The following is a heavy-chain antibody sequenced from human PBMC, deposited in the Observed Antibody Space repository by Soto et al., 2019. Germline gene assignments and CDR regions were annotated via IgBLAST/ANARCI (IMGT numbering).Heavy chain of an antibody. CDR2: MTGSSGNT. CDR1: GSALSTYI. Sequence: EVELLQSGGGLVQPGGSLRLSCAASGSALSTYIMTWVRQAPGKGLEWVSSMTGSSGNTYYADSVRGRFTTSRDNSRTTLYLQMDSLRDEDTALYYCVRDRGYTGYDLEYWGQGTLVTVSS. D-gene: IGHD5-12*01. CDR3: VRDRGYTGYDLEY. V-gene: IGHV3-23*01. J-gene: IGHJ4*02.